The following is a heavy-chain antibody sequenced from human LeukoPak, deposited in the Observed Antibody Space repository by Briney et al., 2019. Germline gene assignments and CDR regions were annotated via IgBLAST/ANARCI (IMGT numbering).Heavy chain of an antibody. Sequence: GSLRLSCSASGFTFSTYWMSWVRQPPGKGLEWIGSIYDSGSTYYNPSLKSRVTISVDTSKNQFSLKLNSVTAADTAVYYCARHYGPWGLGTLVTVSS. CDR1: GFTFSTYW. CDR2: IYDSGST. CDR3: ARHYGP. V-gene: IGHV4-39*01. J-gene: IGHJ5*02. D-gene: IGHD3-10*01.